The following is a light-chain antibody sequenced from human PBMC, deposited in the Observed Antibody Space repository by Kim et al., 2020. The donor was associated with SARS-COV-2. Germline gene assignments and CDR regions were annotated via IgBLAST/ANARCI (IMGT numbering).Light chain of an antibody. V-gene: IGLV1-51*01. J-gene: IGLJ2*01. CDR1: SSNIGNNY. CDR3: GTWDSSLSGAV. CDR2: DSN. Sequence: GRRVTISCSGSSSNIGNNYVSWYQQLPGTAPKLLIYDSNKRPSGIPDRFSGSKSGTSATLGITGLQTGDEADYYCGTWDSSLSGAVFGGGTKVTVL.